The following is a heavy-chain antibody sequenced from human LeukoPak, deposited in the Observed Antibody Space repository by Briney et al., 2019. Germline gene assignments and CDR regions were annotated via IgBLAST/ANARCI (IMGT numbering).Heavy chain of an antibody. J-gene: IGHJ4*02. CDR3: ARSHVANGLVVPAAIPPQAFDY. D-gene: IGHD2-2*01. V-gene: IGHV1-46*01. Sequence: GASVKDSCKASGYTFTSYYMHWVRQTPGQGLEWMGIINPSVGITSYAQKFQGRVTMTRDTSTSTVYMELSSLRSEDTAVYYCARSHVANGLVVPAAIPPQAFDYWGQGTLVTVSS. CDR2: INPSVGIT. CDR1: GYTFTSYY.